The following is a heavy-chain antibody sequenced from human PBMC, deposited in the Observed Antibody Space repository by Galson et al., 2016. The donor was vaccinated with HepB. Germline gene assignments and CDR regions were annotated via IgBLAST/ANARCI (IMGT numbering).Heavy chain of an antibody. CDR2: ISAYTGNT. V-gene: IGHV1-18*04. CDR3: ARVRIDWELRGVFDH. CDR1: GYTFTNYG. D-gene: IGHD1-7*01. J-gene: IGHJ4*02. Sequence: SVKVSCKASGYTFTNYGVSWVRQAPGQGLERMGWISAYTGNTNYAQKFQGRVTMTTDTSTSTANMELRSLRYDDTAVYYCARVRIDWELRGVFDHWGQGTLVTVSS.